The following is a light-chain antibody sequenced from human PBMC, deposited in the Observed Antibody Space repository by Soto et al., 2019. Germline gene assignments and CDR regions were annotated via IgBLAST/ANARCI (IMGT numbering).Light chain of an antibody. J-gene: IGKJ1*01. Sequence: DIQLTQSPSFLSASVGDRVTITCRASQGISTYLAWYQQKPGKAPKLLIYAASTLQSGVPSRFSGSGSGTEFTLTISNLQPEDFATYYCQQFNSYPRTFGQGTKVEIK. V-gene: IGKV1-9*01. CDR3: QQFNSYPRT. CDR1: QGISTY. CDR2: AAS.